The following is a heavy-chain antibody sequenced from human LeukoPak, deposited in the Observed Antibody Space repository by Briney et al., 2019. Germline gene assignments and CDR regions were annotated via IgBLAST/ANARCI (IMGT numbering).Heavy chain of an antibody. J-gene: IGHJ4*02. CDR3: AQVYGSASGESIRF. V-gene: IGHV3-74*01. Sequence: PGGSLRLSCAASGFTFSSYWMHWVRQAPGKGLVWVSRINSDGSSTSYADSVKGRFTISRDNAKNTLYLQMNSLRAEDTAVYYCAQVYGSASGESIRFWGQGTLVTVSS. CDR1: GFTFSSYW. CDR2: INSDGSST. D-gene: IGHD3-10*01.